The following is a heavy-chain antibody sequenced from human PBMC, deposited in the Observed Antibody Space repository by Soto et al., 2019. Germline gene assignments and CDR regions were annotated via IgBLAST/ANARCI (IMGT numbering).Heavy chain of an antibody. V-gene: IGHV4-59*01. D-gene: IGHD6-19*01. J-gene: IGHJ5*02. Sequence: WTWLRQPPGKGLEWIGYIYYSGSTNYNPSLKSRVTISVDTSKNQFSLNLRSVTAADTAVYYCARGYNSGGYFWFDPWGQGSLVPVS. CDR2: IYYSGST. CDR3: ARGYNSGGYFWFDP.